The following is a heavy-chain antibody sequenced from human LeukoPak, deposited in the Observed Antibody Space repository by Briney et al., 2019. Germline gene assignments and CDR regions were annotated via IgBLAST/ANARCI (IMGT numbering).Heavy chain of an antibody. CDR2: IYPADSDT. CDR1: GYNFSGYW. Sequence: HGESLKISCKCSGYNFSGYWIAWVRQMAGKGLEWMGIIYPADSDTRYSPSFQGQVTISADESITTAYLQWSSLKASDTAMYYCATPHDATAYYYDSSGYFYWGQGTLVTVSS. J-gene: IGHJ4*02. V-gene: IGHV5-51*01. CDR3: ATPHDATAYYYDSSGYFY. D-gene: IGHD3-22*01.